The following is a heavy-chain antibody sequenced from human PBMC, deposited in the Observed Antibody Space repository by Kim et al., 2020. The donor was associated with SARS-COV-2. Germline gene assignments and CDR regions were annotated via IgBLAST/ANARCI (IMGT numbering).Heavy chain of an antibody. CDR2: ISSTSSTI. Sequence: GGSLRLSCAASGFTFSSYSMNWVRQAPGKGLEWVSYISSTSSTIYYADSVKGRFTISRDNAKNSLYLQMNSLRDEDTAVYYCARRDPYGSGSFDYWGQGTLVTVSS. J-gene: IGHJ4*02. CDR3: ARRDPYGSGSFDY. CDR1: GFTFSSYS. D-gene: IGHD3-10*01. V-gene: IGHV3-48*02.